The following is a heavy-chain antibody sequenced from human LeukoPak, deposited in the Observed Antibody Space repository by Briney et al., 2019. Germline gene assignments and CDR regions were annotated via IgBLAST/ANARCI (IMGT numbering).Heavy chain of an antibody. V-gene: IGHV4-59*05. CDR1: GGPISSYY. CDR3: ARHYGP. D-gene: IGHD3-16*01. Sequence: SETLSLTCTVSGGPISSYYWSWIRQPTGMGLEWIGSIYDSGSTYYNPSLKSRVTISVDTSKNQFSLKLNSVTAADTAVYYCARHYGPWGQGTLVTVSS. CDR2: IYDSGST. J-gene: IGHJ5*02.